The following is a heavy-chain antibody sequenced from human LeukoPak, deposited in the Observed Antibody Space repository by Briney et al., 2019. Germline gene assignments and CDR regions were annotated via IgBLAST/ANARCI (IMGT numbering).Heavy chain of an antibody. J-gene: IGHJ6*03. CDR2: LSSTGNTI. Sequence: GGSLRLSCAASGFILVDYSMCGIRQAPGKGLEWISYLSSTGNTIYYSDSVKGRFTMSMDNAKNSLFLELNSLRVEDTAVYFCARGLKWPTGYDHKDVWGKGTTVTVSS. CDR1: GFILVDYS. CDR3: ARGLKWPTGYDHKDV. V-gene: IGHV3-11*01. D-gene: IGHD5-12*01.